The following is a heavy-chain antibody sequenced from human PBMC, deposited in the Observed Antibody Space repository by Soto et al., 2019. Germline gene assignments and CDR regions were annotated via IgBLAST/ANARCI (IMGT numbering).Heavy chain of an antibody. V-gene: IGHV3-48*02. D-gene: IGHD2-21*02. CDR3: ARLPKGSLVTA. CDR1: GFSFSDHS. CDR2: ISSSSDKT. Sequence: LVESGGDLVYPGESLRLSCVGSGFSFSDHSMNWVRQAPGKGLQWVSYISSSSDKTYYADSVKGRFTVSRDNAKNALFLQMNSLRDDDTATYFCARLPKGSLVTAWGQGTRVTVSS. J-gene: IGHJ4*02.